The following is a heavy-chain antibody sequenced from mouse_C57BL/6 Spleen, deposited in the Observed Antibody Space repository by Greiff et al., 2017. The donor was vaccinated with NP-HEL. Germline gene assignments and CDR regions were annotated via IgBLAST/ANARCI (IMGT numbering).Heavy chain of an antibody. J-gene: IGHJ3*01. CDR1: GFTFSSYA. Sequence: EVKLMESGGGLVKPGGSLKLSCAASGFTFSSYAMSWVRQTPEKRLEWVATISDGGSYTYYPDNVKGRFTISRDNAKNNLYLQMSHLKSEDTAMYYRARDYYGSSYVGFAYWGQGTLVTVSA. CDR2: ISDGGSYT. D-gene: IGHD1-1*01. V-gene: IGHV5-4*01. CDR3: ARDYYGSSYVGFAY.